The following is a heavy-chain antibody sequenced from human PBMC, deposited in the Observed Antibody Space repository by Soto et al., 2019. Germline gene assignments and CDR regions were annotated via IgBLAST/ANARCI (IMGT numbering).Heavy chain of an antibody. CDR2: IYYSGST. CDR1: GGSISSGGYY. J-gene: IGHJ5*02. CDR3: ARVLAFCSGGSCYGLSWFDP. D-gene: IGHD2-15*01. V-gene: IGHV4-31*03. Sequence: QVQLQESGPGLVKPSQTLSLTCTVSGGSISSGGYYWSWIRQHPGKGLEWIGYIYYSGSTYYNPSLKSRVTISVDTSKNQFSLKLSSVTAADTAVYYCARVLAFCSGGSCYGLSWFDPWGQGTLVTVSS.